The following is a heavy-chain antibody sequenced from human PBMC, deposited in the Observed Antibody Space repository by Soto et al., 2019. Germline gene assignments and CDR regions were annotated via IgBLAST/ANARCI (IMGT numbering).Heavy chain of an antibody. CDR2: LYPSGST. D-gene: IGHD6-13*01. Sequence: QVQVKESGPRLVKPSETLSLTCTVSGGSISNYYWSWIRQPAGKGLEWIGRLYPSGSTNYNPSLKSRVTMSVDTSKNQFPLRLSSVTAADTAVYYCARDYSSNWYSDLWGQGTLVTVSS. CDR3: ARDYSSNWYSDL. CDR1: GGSISNYY. V-gene: IGHV4-4*07. J-gene: IGHJ4*02.